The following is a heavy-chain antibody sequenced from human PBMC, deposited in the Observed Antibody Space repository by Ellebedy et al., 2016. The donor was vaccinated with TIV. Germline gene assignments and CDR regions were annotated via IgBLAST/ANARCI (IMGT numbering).Heavy chain of an antibody. CDR3: ARAHYGSGSYSHFDS. J-gene: IGHJ4*02. CDR2: INPSGGRT. CDR1: GYTFTRNA. V-gene: IGHV1-46*01. Sequence: ASVKVSCKASGYTFTRNAMHWVRQAPGQGLEWMGIINPSGGRTGYAQKLQGRVTMTRDTSTTTVYMEMSSLKSEDTAVYYCARAHYGSGSYSHFDSWGQGTLVTVSS. D-gene: IGHD3-10*01.